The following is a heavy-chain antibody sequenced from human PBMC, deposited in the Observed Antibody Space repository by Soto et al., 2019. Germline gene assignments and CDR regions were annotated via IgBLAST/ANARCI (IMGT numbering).Heavy chain of an antibody. V-gene: IGHV3-48*02. CDR2: ISSDSAAI. Sequence: EVQLVESGGGLVQPGGSLRLSCAASGFTFSSYSMNWVRQAPGKGLEWVSYISSDSAAIYYADSVKGRFTISRDNAKNSLYLQMNSLRDEDTAVYCCARGSDAFDIWGQGTMITVSS. J-gene: IGHJ3*02. CDR3: ARGSDAFDI. CDR1: GFTFSSYS.